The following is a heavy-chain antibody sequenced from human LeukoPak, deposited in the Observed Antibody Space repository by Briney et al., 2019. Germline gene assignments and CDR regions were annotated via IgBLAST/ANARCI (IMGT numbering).Heavy chain of an antibody. J-gene: IGHJ4*02. CDR3: AREVNAGYFDY. V-gene: IGHV3-53*01. CDR1: GFTFSNAW. D-gene: IGHD4-23*01. CDR2: IYSGGST. Sequence: GGSLRLSCAASGFTFSNAWMNWVRQAPGKGLERVSVIYSGGSTYYADSVKGRFTISRDNSKNTLYLQMNSLRAEDTAVYYCAREVNAGYFDYWGQGTLVTVSS.